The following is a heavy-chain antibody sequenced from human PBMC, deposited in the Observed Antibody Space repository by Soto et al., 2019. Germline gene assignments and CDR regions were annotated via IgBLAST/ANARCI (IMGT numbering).Heavy chain of an antibody. D-gene: IGHD5-12*01. J-gene: IGHJ4*02. Sequence: PGESLKISCKGSGYSFAGYWITWVRQKPGKGLEWMGRIDPSDSQTYYSPSFRGHVTISVTKSINTVFLQWSSLSASDTAMYYCERQIYASDPGHNFQYHFDSWGQGTPVTVSS. CDR3: ERQIYASDPGHNFQYHFDS. V-gene: IGHV5-10-1*01. CDR1: GYSFAGYW. CDR2: IDPSDSQT.